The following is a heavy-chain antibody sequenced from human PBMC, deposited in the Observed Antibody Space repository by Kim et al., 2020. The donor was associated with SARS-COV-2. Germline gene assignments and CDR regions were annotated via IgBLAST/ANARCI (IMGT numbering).Heavy chain of an antibody. CDR1: GGSISSGGYY. D-gene: IGHD1-1*01. V-gene: IGHV4-31*03. J-gene: IGHJ4*02. Sequence: SETLSLTCTVSGGSISSGGYYWTWILQHPGKGLEWIGYIYYSGSTYYNPSLKSRVIISVDTSKNQFSLKLSSVTAAATAEYYCVGGYNPTYFDYWGEGTLVTVSS. CDR3: VGGYNPTYFDY. CDR2: IYYSGST.